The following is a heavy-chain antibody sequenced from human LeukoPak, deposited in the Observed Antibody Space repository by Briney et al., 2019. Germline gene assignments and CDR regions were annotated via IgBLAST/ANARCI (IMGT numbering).Heavy chain of an antibody. CDR3: ASGRGSYSPDY. V-gene: IGHV3-74*01. CDR2: INSGGTTT. J-gene: IGHJ4*02. Sequence: SGGSLRLSCAASGFSFRTYWMHWVRQAPGKGLVWVSRINSGGTTTTHADSVKGRFTISRDNAKNTLYLQMNSLRAEDTAVYYCASGRGSYSPDYWGQGTLVTVSS. CDR1: GFSFRTYW. D-gene: IGHD1-26*01.